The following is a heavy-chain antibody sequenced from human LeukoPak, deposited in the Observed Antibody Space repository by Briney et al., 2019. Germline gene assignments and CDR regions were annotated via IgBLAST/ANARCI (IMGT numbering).Heavy chain of an antibody. J-gene: IGHJ4*02. D-gene: IGHD5-12*01. CDR1: GFTFTSYS. CDR2: ISGGGGST. CDR3: AKTSRGYTGYDAIDY. Sequence: GGSLRLSCAASGFTFTSYSMNWVRQAPGKGLEWVSTISGGGGSTYYADSVKGRFTISRDNSKNTLYLQMISLRAEDTAVYYCAKTSRGYTGYDAIDYWGQGTLVTVSS. V-gene: IGHV3-23*01.